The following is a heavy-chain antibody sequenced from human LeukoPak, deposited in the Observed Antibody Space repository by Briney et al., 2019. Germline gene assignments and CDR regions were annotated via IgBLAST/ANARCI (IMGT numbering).Heavy chain of an antibody. CDR3: TRQGIMATLDY. Sequence: GGSLRLSCAASGFISSDYYMSWIRQAPGKGLELISYISSSGFSIYYADFVKGRFTISRDNAKNSVDLQMNSLRADDTAVYYCTRQGIMATLDYWGQGTLVTVSS. CDR1: GFISSDYY. D-gene: IGHD5-12*01. V-gene: IGHV3-11*04. J-gene: IGHJ4*02. CDR2: ISSSGFSI.